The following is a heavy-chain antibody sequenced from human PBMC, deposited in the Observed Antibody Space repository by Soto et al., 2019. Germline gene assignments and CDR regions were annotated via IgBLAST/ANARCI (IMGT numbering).Heavy chain of an antibody. CDR3: VRGNTGYGNFDR. J-gene: IGHJ4*02. D-gene: IGHD5-12*01. CDR2: MNGDGRSS. V-gene: IGHV3-74*01. Sequence: GGSLRLSCAASGFSLSSYWMHWVRQVPGKGLVWVSRMNGDGRSSYYADSVVGRFTISRDNAKNTLYLQLSSLRAEDTAVYYCVRGNTGYGNFDRWGQGTLVTVSS. CDR1: GFSLSSYW.